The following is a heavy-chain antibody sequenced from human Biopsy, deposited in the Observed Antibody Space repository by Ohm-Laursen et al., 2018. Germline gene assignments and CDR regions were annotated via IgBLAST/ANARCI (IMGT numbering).Heavy chain of an antibody. J-gene: IGHJ3*01. D-gene: IGHD4/OR15-4a*01. Sequence: SDTLSLTWAVVGGSFCGYDWTWIRPPPGQGLDWVGEFSHTGTTIYNPSLKRRLIISVDKSKNHFSLRLTSVTAADTATYFCARGPYGDNAGAFDVWGQGTVVTVSS. V-gene: IGHV4-34*01. CDR1: GGSFCGYD. CDR3: ARGPYGDNAGAFDV. CDR2: FSHTGTT.